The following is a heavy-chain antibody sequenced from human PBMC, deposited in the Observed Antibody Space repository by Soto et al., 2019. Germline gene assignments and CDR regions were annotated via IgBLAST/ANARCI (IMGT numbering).Heavy chain of an antibody. Sequence: SETLSLTCTVSGGSISSSSYYWGWIRQPPGKGLEWIGSIYYSGSTYYNPSLKSRVTISVDTSKNQFSLKLSSVTAADTAVYYCARRSVRGSGSYYNALDYWGQGTLVTV. V-gene: IGHV4-39*01. D-gene: IGHD3-10*01. CDR3: ARRSVRGSGSYYNALDY. CDR1: GGSISSSSYY. J-gene: IGHJ4*02. CDR2: IYYSGST.